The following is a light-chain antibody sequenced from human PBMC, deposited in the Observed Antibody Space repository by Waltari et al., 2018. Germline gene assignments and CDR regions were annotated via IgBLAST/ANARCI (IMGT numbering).Light chain of an antibody. CDR1: DIGRKS. J-gene: IGLJ3*02. Sequence: SYVLTQAPSVSVAPGQATRITCEGDDIGRKSVHWYQQKPGHAPLLVVYDNRVRPSGIPDRFSGSNSGNTATLTIRGVEAGDEADYYCQVRDSSSDYRVFGGGTKLTVL. CDR2: DNR. V-gene: IGLV3-21*02. CDR3: QVRDSSSDYRV.